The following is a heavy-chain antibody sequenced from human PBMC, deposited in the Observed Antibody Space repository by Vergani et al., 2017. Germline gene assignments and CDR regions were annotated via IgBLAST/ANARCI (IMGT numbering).Heavy chain of an antibody. CDR2: ISGSGDNT. J-gene: IGHJ5*02. CDR1: GFTFSSYA. V-gene: IGHV3-23*01. D-gene: IGHD3-10*01. Sequence: EVQLLESGGGLVQPGGSLRLSCAASGFTFSSYAMSWVRQAPGKGLEWVSAISGSGDNTYYADSVKGRFTISRDNSKNTLYLQMNSLRAEDTDVYYCARPDPNGSGSVGWFDPWGQGTLVTVSS. CDR3: ARPDPNGSGSVGWFDP.